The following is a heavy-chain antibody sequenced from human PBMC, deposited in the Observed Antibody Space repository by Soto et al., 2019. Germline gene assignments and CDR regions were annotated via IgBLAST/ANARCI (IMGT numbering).Heavy chain of an antibody. CDR1: GFTFSSYS. CDR3: ARAALYNWNDVSWFDP. CDR2: ISSSSSTI. D-gene: IGHD1-1*01. J-gene: IGHJ5*02. Sequence: EVQLVESGGGLVQPGGSLRLSCAASGFTFSSYSMNWVRQAPGKGLEWVSYISSSSSTIYYADSVKGRFTISRDNAKNLLYLQMNSLRAEDTAVYYCARAALYNWNDVSWFDPWGQGTLVTVSS. V-gene: IGHV3-48*01.